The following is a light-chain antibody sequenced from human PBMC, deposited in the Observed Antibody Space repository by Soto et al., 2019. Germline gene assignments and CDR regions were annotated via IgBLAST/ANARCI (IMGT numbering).Light chain of an antibody. J-gene: IGKJ4*01. CDR1: QSISSY. CDR2: AAS. V-gene: IGKV1-39*01. CDR3: QQSYSTPLT. Sequence: DIQMTQSPSSLSASVGDRVTITCRASQSISSYLNWYQQKPGKAPKXLIYAASSLQSGVPSRFSASGSGTDGTITLSGLQPEDGATYDGQQSYSTPLTFGGGTKVDIK.